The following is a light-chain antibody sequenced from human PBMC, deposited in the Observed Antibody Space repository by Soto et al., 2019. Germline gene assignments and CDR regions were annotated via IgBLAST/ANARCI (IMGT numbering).Light chain of an antibody. CDR3: SSYAGSYTWV. V-gene: IGLV2-14*01. Sequence: QSVLTQPASVSGSPGQSITISCTGTSSDVGGYNYVSWYQQHPGKAPKLIIYEVSNRPSGVSNRFSGSKSGDTASLTISGLHAEDEADYYCSSYAGSYTWVFGGGTKVTVL. CDR1: SSDVGGYNY. CDR2: EVS. J-gene: IGLJ2*01.